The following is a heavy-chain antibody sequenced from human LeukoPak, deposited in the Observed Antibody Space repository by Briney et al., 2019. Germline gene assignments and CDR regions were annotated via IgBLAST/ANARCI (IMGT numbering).Heavy chain of an antibody. J-gene: IGHJ4*02. Sequence: ASVKVSCKASGYTFTSYGISWVRQAPGQGLEWMGWISAYNGNTNYAQKLQGRVTMTTDTSTSTAYMELRSLRSDDTAVYYCARDRRRLAAAGEVFDYWGQGTLVTVSS. CDR1: GYTFTSYG. V-gene: IGHV1-18*01. CDR2: ISAYNGNT. D-gene: IGHD6-13*01. CDR3: ARDRRRLAAAGEVFDY.